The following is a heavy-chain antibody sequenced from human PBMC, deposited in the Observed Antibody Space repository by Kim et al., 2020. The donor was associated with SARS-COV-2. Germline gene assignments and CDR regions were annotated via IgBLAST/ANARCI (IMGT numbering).Heavy chain of an antibody. CDR3: ARVFDIAARRREDYMDV. CDR2: INHSGST. Sequence: SETLSLTCAVYGGSFSGFYWSWIRQPPGKGLEWIGEINHSGSTNYNPSLKSRVTISTDTSKNQFSLRLSSVTAADTAAYYCARVFDIAARRREDYMDVWGKGTTVTVSS. CDR1: GGSFSGFY. D-gene: IGHD6-6*01. V-gene: IGHV4-34*01. J-gene: IGHJ6*03.